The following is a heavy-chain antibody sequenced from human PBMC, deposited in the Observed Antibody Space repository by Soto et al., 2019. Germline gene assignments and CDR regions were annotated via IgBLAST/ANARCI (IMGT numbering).Heavy chain of an antibody. CDR3: ARQVISYSPHDY. Sequence: GESLKISCKGSGYSFTSYWISWVRQMPGKGLEWVGRIDPSDSYTNYSPSFQGHVTISADKSISTAYLQWSSLKASDTAMYYCARQVISYSPHDYWGQGTLVTVS. CDR1: GYSFTSYW. D-gene: IGHD3-22*01. CDR2: IDPSDSYT. J-gene: IGHJ4*02. V-gene: IGHV5-10-1*01.